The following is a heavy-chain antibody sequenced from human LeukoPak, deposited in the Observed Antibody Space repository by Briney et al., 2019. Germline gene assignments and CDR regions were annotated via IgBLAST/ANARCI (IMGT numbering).Heavy chain of an antibody. V-gene: IGHV5-51*01. CDR1: GYSFTSYW. Sequence: GESLKISCKGFGYSFTSYWIGWVRQMPGKGLEWMGIIYPGDSDTRYSPSFQGQVTISADKSISTAYLQWSSLKASDTAMYYCARPGGDDFWSGYLAGAFDIWGQGTMVTVSS. D-gene: IGHD3-3*01. J-gene: IGHJ3*02. CDR2: IYPGDSDT. CDR3: ARPGGDDFWSGYLAGAFDI.